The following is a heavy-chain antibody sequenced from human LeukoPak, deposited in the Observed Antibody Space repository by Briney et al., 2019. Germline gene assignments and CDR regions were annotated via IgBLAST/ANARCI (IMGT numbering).Heavy chain of an antibody. CDR1: GGSISSSSYY. V-gene: IGHV4-39*02. CDR2: IYYSGST. CDR3: AREGYGLVRGVIVTKEYYYYYYMDV. D-gene: IGHD3-10*01. Sequence: SETLSLTCTVSGGSISSSSYYWGWIRQPPGKGLEWIGSIYYSGSTYYNPSLKSRVTISVDTSKNQFSLKLSSVTAADTAVYYCAREGYGLVRGVIVTKEYYYYYYMDVWGKGTTVTVSS. J-gene: IGHJ6*03.